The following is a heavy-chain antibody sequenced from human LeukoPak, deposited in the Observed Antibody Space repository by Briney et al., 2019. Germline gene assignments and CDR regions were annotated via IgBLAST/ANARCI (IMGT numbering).Heavy chain of an antibody. CDR2: IYYSGST. J-gene: IGHJ6*03. V-gene: IGHV4-59*01. CDR3: ARGDFCSVSNSYLRPMDV. Sequence: SETLSLTCTVSGGSNIDYYWNWIRQPPGKGLEWIGYIYYSGSTTYNPSLKSRVTMSVDTAKNQFSLKLRSVTAADTAIYYCARGDFCSVSNSYLRPMDVWGKGTTVTVSS. D-gene: IGHD3-3*01. CDR1: GGSNIDYY.